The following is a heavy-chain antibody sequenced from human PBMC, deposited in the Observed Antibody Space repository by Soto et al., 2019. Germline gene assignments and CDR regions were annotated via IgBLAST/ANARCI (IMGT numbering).Heavy chain of an antibody. CDR2: IYYSGST. V-gene: IGHV4-59*01. J-gene: IGHJ6*02. CDR1: GGSISSYY. D-gene: IGHD2-2*01. CDR3: ARDLSPAALDYYYGMDV. Sequence: QVQLQESGPGLVKPSETLSLTCTVSGGSISSYYWSWIRQPPGKGLEWIGYIYYSGSTNYNPSLKSRVTISVDTSKNQFSLKLSSVTAADTAVYYCARDLSPAALDYYYGMDVWGQGTTVTVSS.